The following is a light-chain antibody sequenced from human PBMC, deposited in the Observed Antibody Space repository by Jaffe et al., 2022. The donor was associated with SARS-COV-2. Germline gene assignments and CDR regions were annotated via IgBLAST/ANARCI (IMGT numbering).Light chain of an antibody. CDR3: CSYVSSSTV. V-gene: IGLV2-23*01. Sequence: QSALTQPASVSGSPGQSITISCTGTSSDVGTYSLVSWYQQHPGKAPKLMIYEGNKRPSGVSNRFSGSKSGNTASLTISGLQAEDEADYYCCSYVSSSTVFGGGTKLTVL. CDR1: SSDVGTYSL. CDR2: EGN. J-gene: IGLJ2*01.